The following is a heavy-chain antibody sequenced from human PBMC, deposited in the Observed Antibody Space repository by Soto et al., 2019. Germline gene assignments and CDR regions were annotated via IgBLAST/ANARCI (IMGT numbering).Heavy chain of an antibody. V-gene: IGHV3-21*01. J-gene: IGHJ4*02. Sequence: PLRHYRAASGFSICSYSMNWVRKAPGKGLEWVSSISSSSSYIYYADSVKGRFTISRDNAKNSLYLQMNSLRAEDMAVYYCARDEGVGATHFDYWGQGTLVTVSS. CDR1: GFSICSYS. CDR2: ISSSSSYI. D-gene: IGHD1-26*01. CDR3: ARDEGVGATHFDY.